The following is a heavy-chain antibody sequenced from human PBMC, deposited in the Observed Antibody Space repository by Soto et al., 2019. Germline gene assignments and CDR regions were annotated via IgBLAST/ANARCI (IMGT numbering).Heavy chain of an antibody. CDR1: GYTFTGYY. D-gene: IGHD6-13*01. J-gene: IGHJ4*02. V-gene: IGHV1-2*04. CDR3: ARASLEDNLQLVRTDY. CDR2: INPNSGGT. Sequence: ASVKVSCKASGYTFTGYYMHWVRQAPGQGLEWMGWINPNSGGTNYAQKFQGWVTMTKDTSISTAYMELSRLRSDDTAVYYCARASLEDNLQLVRTDYWGQGTLVTVSS.